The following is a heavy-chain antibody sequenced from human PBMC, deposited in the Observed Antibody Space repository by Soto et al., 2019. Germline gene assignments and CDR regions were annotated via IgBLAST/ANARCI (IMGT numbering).Heavy chain of an antibody. CDR1: GFTFSSYG. CDR2: TSYDGSKK. CDR3: ANPEYSGYGGTDAFDI. D-gene: IGHD5-12*01. Sequence: QVQLVESGGGVVQPGRSLRLSCAASGFTFSSYGMHWVRQAPGRGLEWVAATSYDGSKKYYADSVKGRFTISRDNSKNTLYLEMNSLRAEDTAVYYCANPEYSGYGGTDAFDIWGQGTMVTVSS. V-gene: IGHV3-30*18. J-gene: IGHJ3*02.